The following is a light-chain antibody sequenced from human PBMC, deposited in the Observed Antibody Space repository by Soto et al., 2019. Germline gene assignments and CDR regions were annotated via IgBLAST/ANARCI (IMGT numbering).Light chain of an antibody. CDR3: HQYNDWPRT. CDR2: GIS. V-gene: IGKV3-15*01. J-gene: IGKJ3*01. Sequence: EIVMTQSPATLSVSPGERATLSCRASQSVYSNLAWYQQKPGQAPRLLMYGISTRATGIPARFSGSGSGTDFTLTISSLQSEDFAVYYCHQYNDWPRTFGPGTKVDLK. CDR1: QSVYSN.